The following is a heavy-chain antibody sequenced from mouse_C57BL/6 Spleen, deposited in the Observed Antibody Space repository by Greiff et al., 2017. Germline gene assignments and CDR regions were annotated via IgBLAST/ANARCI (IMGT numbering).Heavy chain of an antibody. J-gene: IGHJ4*01. D-gene: IGHD2-1*01. CDR3: ARPFYYGNGDYAMDY. CDR1: GFTFSDYG. V-gene: IGHV5-17*01. Sequence: DVKLVESGGGLVKPGGSLKLSCAASGFTFSDYGMHWVRQAPEKGLEWVAYISSGSSTIYYADTVKGRFTISRDNAKNTLFLQMTSLRSEDTAMYYCARPFYYGNGDYAMDYWGQGTSVTVSS. CDR2: ISSGSSTI.